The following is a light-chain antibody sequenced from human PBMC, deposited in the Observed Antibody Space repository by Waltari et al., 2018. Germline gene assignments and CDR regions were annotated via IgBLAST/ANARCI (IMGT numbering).Light chain of an antibody. CDR1: SSDVGSYNY. Sequence: QSALTQPASVSGSPGQSITISCTGTSSDVGSYNYFSWYQQHPAQAPQLMIYDVSYRPSGVSNRFSGSKSGNTASLTISGLQAEDEADYYCRSYITTNTLELFGGGTSLTVL. CDR3: RSYITTNTLEL. J-gene: IGLJ2*01. V-gene: IGLV2-14*03. CDR2: DVS.